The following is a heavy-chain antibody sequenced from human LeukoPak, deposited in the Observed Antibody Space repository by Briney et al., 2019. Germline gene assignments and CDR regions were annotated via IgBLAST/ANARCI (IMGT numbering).Heavy chain of an antibody. Sequence: GGSLRLSCAASGFTFSSYSMNWVRQAPGKGLVWVSRINSDGSSTSYADSVKGRFTISRDNAKKTLYLQMNSLRAEDTAVYYCARPSGSYYYDAFDIWGQGTMVTVSS. D-gene: IGHD3-10*01. J-gene: IGHJ3*02. V-gene: IGHV3-74*01. CDR3: ARPSGSYYYDAFDI. CDR2: INSDGSST. CDR1: GFTFSSYS.